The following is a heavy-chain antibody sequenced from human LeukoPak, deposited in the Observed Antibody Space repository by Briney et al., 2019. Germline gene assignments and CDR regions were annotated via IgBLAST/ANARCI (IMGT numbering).Heavy chain of an antibody. D-gene: IGHD3-16*01. CDR1: GGTFSSYA. V-gene: IGHV1-69*05. CDR2: IIPIFGTA. Sequence: SVKVSCKASGGTFSSYAISWVRRAPGQGLEWMGGIIPIFGTANYAQKFQGRVTITTDESTSTAYMELSSLRSEDTAVYYCAREVNMITFGGALYYFDYWGQGTLVTVSS. CDR3: AREVNMITFGGALYYFDY. J-gene: IGHJ4*02.